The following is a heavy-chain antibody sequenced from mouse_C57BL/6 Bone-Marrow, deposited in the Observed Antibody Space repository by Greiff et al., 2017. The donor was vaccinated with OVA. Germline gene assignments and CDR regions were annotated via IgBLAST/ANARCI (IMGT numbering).Heavy chain of an antibody. CDR3: ARWLPSY. CDR1: GFTFSSYA. CDR2: ISDGGSYT. D-gene: IGHD2-2*01. Sequence: EVKLVESGGGLAKPGGSLKLSCAASGFTFSSYAMSWVRQTPEQRLEWVATISDGGSYTYYPDNVKGRFTISRDNAKNNLYLQMSHLKSEDTAMYYCARWLPSYWGQGTLVTVSA. J-gene: IGHJ3*01. V-gene: IGHV5-4*03.